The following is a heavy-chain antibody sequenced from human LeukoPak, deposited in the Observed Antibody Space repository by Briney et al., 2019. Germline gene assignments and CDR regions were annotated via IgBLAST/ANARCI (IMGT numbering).Heavy chain of an antibody. CDR2: ISDNGANT. V-gene: IGHV3-64D*09. D-gene: IGHD1-20*01. J-gene: IGHJ4*02. CDR3: VRCRGNNCRPGGDY. CDR1: GFTFSSSA. Sequence: GGSLRLSCSASGFTFSSSAMHWVRQAPGKGLEYVSVISDNGANTYYTDSVKGRFTISRDNSKNTLYLQMSSLRLEDTAVYYCVRCRGNNCRPGGDYWGQGTLVTVSS.